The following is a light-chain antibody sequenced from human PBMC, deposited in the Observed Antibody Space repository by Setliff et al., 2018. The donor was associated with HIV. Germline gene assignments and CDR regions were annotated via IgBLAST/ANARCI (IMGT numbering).Light chain of an antibody. CDR1: TSDIGNFDY. Sequence: LAQPPSASGSPGQSVSISCTGTTSDIGNFDYVSWYQQHPGKAHKPIIYEVTKRPSGVPDRFSGSKYDNTASLTVSGLQTEDEADYYCHSYAGNNFYVFGSGTKVTVL. CDR2: EVT. J-gene: IGLJ1*01. V-gene: IGLV2-8*01. CDR3: HSYAGNNFYV.